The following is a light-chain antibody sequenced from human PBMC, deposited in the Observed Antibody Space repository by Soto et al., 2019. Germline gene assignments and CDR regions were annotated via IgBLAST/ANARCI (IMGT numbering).Light chain of an antibody. CDR2: DVS. CDR3: SSYTSSSSVV. CDR1: SSDVGGYND. Sequence: QSALTQPASVSGSPGQSITISCTGTSSDVGGYNDVSWYQLHPGKPPKLMIYDVSIRPSGVSNRFSGSKSGNTASLTISGLQAEDETDYYCSSYTSSSSVVFGGGTKVTVL. J-gene: IGLJ2*01. V-gene: IGLV2-14*03.